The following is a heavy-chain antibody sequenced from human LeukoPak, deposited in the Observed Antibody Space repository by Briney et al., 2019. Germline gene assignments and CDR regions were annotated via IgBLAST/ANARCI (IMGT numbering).Heavy chain of an antibody. CDR2: INPNSGGT. Sequence: ASVKVSCKASGYILSSYNMHWVRQAPGQELGWMGRINPNSGGTNYAQKFQGRVTMTRNTSISTAYMELSSLRSEDTAVYYCARDYRFGESNFDYWGQGTLVTVSS. CDR1: GYILSSYN. CDR3: ARDYRFGESNFDY. V-gene: IGHV1/OR15-1*04. D-gene: IGHD3-10*01. J-gene: IGHJ4*02.